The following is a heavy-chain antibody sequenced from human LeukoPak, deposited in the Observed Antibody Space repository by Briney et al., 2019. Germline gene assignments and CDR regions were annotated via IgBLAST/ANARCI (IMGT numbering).Heavy chain of an antibody. CDR1: GFTFSSYS. Sequence: GGSLRLSCAASGFTFSSYSMNWVRQAPGKGLEWVSVIYSGGSTYYADSVKGRFTISRDNSKNTLYLQMNSLRAEDTAVYYCAREDAEGHGAFDIWGQGTMVTVSS. J-gene: IGHJ3*02. CDR3: AREDAEGHGAFDI. V-gene: IGHV3-66*01. CDR2: IYSGGST.